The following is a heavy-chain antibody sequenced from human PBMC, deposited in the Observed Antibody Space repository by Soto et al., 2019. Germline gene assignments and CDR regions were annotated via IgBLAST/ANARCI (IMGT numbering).Heavy chain of an antibody. D-gene: IGHD2-8*02. CDR3: AKRKYWPGTPCFDY. CDR1: GFTVSISH. V-gene: IGHV3-66*01. CDR2: IYSDGHT. J-gene: IGHJ4*02. Sequence: EVQLVESGGALVQPGGSLRLSCAGSGFTVSISHMAWVRRVRGKGLEWVSIIYSDGHTYYAESVKCRFTISRDDSENTFSLQMSSLRADDTAVYDCAKRKYWPGTPCFDYWGQGTQVTVSS.